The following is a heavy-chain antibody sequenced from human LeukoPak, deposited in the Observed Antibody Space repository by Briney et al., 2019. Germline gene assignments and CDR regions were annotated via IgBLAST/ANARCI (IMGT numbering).Heavy chain of an antibody. CDR2: INPNSGGT. V-gene: IGHV1-2*02. D-gene: IGHD3-10*01. Sequence: GSVKVSCKASGYTFTGYYMHWVRQAPGQGLEWMGWINPNSGGTNYAQKFQGRVTMTRDTSISTAYMELSRLRSDDTAVYYCARELYGSGSSDFWGQETLVTVSS. J-gene: IGHJ4*02. CDR1: GYTFTGYY. CDR3: ARELYGSGSSDF.